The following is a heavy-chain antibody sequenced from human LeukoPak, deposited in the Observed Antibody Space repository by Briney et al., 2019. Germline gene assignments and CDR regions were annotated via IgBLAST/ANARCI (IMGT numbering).Heavy chain of an antibody. D-gene: IGHD3-22*01. CDR2: VYWNDDK. CDR3: AHTLRNYYESSGYYDH. Sequence: SGPTLVNPTQTLTLTCTFSGFSLSAGGVGVGWIRQPPGKALEWLAIVYWNDDKRYSPSLWSRLTITKDTSKNQVVLTMTNMDPVDTATYYCAHTLRNYYESSGYYDHWGQGTLVTVSS. CDR1: GFSLSAGGVG. J-gene: IGHJ5*02. V-gene: IGHV2-5*01.